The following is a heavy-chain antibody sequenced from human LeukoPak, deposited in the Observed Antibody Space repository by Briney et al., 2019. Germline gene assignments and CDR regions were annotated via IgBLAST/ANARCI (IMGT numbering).Heavy chain of an antibody. CDR1: GGSISSYY. CDR3: ARDLEGLGLFDY. Sequence: SETLSLTCTVSGGSISSYYWSWLRQPPGEGLEWIEYIYYGGSTNYNPSLKSRVTISVDTSKNHFSLKLSSVTAADTAVYYCARDLEGLGLFDYWGQGTLVTVSS. D-gene: IGHD7-27*01. CDR2: IYYGGST. V-gene: IGHV4-59*01. J-gene: IGHJ4*02.